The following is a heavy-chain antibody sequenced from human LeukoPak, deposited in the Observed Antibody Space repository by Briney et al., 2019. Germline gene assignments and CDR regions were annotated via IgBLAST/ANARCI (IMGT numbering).Heavy chain of an antibody. Sequence: ASVKVSGKASGYTFTSYYMHWVRQAPGQGLEWMGIINPSGGSTSYAQKFQGRVTMTRDTSTSTVYMELSSLRSEDTAVYYCARADDYDFWRGLGAFDIWGQGTMVTVSS. CDR1: GYTFTSYY. V-gene: IGHV1-46*01. CDR3: ARADDYDFWRGLGAFDI. J-gene: IGHJ3*02. CDR2: INPSGGST. D-gene: IGHD3-3*01.